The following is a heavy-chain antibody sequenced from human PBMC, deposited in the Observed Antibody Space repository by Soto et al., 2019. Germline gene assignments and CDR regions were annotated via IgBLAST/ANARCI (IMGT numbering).Heavy chain of an antibody. CDR1: GYTFTSYV. Sequence: ASVKVSCKASGYTFTSYVISWVRQAPGQGLEWMGWISAYNGIANYAQKFQGRVTITADKSTSTAYMELSSLRPEDTAVYYCARDLNWNDVRWFDPWGQGTLVTVSS. J-gene: IGHJ5*02. D-gene: IGHD1-1*01. V-gene: IGHV1-18*01. CDR2: ISAYNGIA. CDR3: ARDLNWNDVRWFDP.